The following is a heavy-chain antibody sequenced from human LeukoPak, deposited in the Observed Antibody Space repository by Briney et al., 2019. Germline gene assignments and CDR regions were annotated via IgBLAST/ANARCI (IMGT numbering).Heavy chain of an antibody. J-gene: IGHJ3*02. CDR2: IYTSGST. CDR3: ARAKDNYRGNDAFDI. CDR1: GGSISTYY. V-gene: IGHV4-4*07. Sequence: SETLSLTCTVSGGSISTYYWTWIRQPARKGLEWIGRIYTSGSTNYNPSLKSRVTMSVDTSKNQFSLKLSSVTAADTAVYYCARAKDNYRGNDAFDIWGQGTMVTVSS. D-gene: IGHD4/OR15-4a*01.